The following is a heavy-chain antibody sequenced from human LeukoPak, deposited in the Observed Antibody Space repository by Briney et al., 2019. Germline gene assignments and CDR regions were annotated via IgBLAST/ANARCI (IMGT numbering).Heavy chain of an antibody. CDR2: IRYDGSNK. J-gene: IGHJ4*02. V-gene: IGHV3-30*02. CDR1: GFTFSSYG. Sequence: GGSLRLSCAASGFTFSSYGMHWVRQAPGKGLEWVAFIRYDGSNKYYADSVKGRFTISRDNSKNTLYLQMNSLRAEDTAVYYCAKGDLTTTGTTSVDYWGQGTLVTVSS. D-gene: IGHD1-1*01. CDR3: AKGDLTTTGTTSVDY.